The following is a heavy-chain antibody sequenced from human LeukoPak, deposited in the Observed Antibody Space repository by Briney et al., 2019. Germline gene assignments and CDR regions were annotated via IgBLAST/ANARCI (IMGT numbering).Heavy chain of an antibody. V-gene: IGHV3-11*01. CDR2: ISSSGSTI. CDR3: ARGRDCQQLPWFDP. J-gene: IGHJ5*02. CDR1: GFTFSDYY. Sequence: GGSLRLSCAASGFTFSDYYMSWIRQAPGKGLEWVSYISSSGSTIYYADSVKGRFTISRDNAKNSLYLQMNSLRAEDTAVYYCARGRDCQQLPWFDPWGQGTLVTVSS. D-gene: IGHD6-13*01.